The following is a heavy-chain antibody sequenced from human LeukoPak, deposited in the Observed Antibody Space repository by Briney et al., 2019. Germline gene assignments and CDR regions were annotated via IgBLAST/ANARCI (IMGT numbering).Heavy chain of an antibody. V-gene: IGHV4-34*01. CDR1: GGSFSGYY. CDR3: ARGPGRYCSSTSCYTRDY. D-gene: IGHD2-2*02. J-gene: IGHJ4*02. CDR2: INHSGST. Sequence: SETLSLTCAVYGGSFSGYYWSWIRQPPGKGLEWIGEINHSGSTNYNPSLKSRVTISVDTSKNQFSLKLSSVTAADTAVYYCARGPGRYCSSTSCYTRDYWGQGTLVTVSS.